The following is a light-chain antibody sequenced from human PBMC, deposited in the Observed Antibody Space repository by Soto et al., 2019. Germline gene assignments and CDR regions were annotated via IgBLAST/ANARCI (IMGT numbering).Light chain of an antibody. CDR3: QQRSNWIT. Sequence: EIVMTQSPATLSVSPGERATLSCRASQSVSSNLAWYQQKPGQAPRLLIYGASTRATGIPVRFSGSGSGTDFILTISSLEPEDFAIYYCQQRSNWITFGQGTRLEIK. CDR2: GAS. J-gene: IGKJ5*01. CDR1: QSVSSN. V-gene: IGKV3-15*01.